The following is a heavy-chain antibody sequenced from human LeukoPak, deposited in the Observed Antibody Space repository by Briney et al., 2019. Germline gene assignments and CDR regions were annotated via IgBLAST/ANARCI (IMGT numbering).Heavy chain of an antibody. Sequence: GGSLRLSCEVSGFTFSHYGIHWVRQAPGKGLEWVAVMSYDERDKYYADSVKGRFTISRDNSKNTLYLQMNSLRAEDTSVYYCARGIQPPKYYGSGSDTFDIWGQGTMVTVSS. CDR3: ARGIQPPKYYGSGSDTFDI. J-gene: IGHJ3*02. CDR1: GFTFSHYG. V-gene: IGHV3-30*03. CDR2: MSYDERDK. D-gene: IGHD3-10*01.